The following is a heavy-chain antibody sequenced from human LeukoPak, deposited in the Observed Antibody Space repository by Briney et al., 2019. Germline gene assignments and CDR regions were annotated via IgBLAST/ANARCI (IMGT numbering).Heavy chain of an antibody. V-gene: IGHV5-51*01. CDR3: ARHYPAYYDSSGYDY. CDR1: GYSFTSYW. J-gene: IGHJ4*02. CDR2: IYPGDSDT. D-gene: IGHD3-22*01. Sequence: GESLKISCKGSGYSFTSYWIGWVRQMPGKGLEWMGIIYPGDSDTRYSPSFQGQVTISADKSISTAYLQWSSLKASDTAMYYCARHYPAYYDSSGYDYWGQGTLVTVSS.